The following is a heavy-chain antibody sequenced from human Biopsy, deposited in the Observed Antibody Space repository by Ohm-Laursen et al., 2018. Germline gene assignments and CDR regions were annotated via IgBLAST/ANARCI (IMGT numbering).Heavy chain of an antibody. J-gene: IGHJ4*02. CDR3: ARLGSGDYFPTFFDF. V-gene: IGHV4-31*03. CDR1: VVSINGGRYY. Sequence: TLSLTCTVSVVSINGGRYYWNWIRHHPGKGLEWSGNIFYSANTYYNPSLKSRVTISVDTSKNQFSLKLSSVTAADTAVYYCARLGSGDYFPTFFDFWGQGALVTVSS. D-gene: IGHD2-15*01. CDR2: IFYSANT.